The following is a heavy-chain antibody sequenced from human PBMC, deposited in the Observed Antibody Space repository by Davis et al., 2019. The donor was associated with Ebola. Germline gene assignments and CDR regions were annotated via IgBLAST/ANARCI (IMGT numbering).Heavy chain of an antibody. J-gene: IGHJ6*03. V-gene: IGHV1-2*02. CDR1: GYTFTGYY. CDR2: INPNSGGT. CDR3: ARDPGHCSSTSCYYYYYYMDV. D-gene: IGHD2-2*01. Sequence: ASVKVSCKASGYTFTGYYMHWVRQAPGQGLEWMGWINPNSGGTNYAQKFQGRVTMTRDTSISTAYMELSRLRSDDTAVYYCARDPGHCSSTSCYYYYYYMDVWGKGTTVTVSS.